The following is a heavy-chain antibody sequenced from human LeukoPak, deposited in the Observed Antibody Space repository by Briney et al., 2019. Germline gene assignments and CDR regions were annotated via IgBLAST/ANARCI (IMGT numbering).Heavy chain of an antibody. CDR1: GFTFSSYA. V-gene: IGHV3-23*01. Sequence: GGSLRLSCAASGFTFSSYAMSWVRQAPGKGLEWVSAISGSGGSTYYADSVKGRFTISRDNSKKTLYLQMNSLRAEDTAVYYCASVYCGGDCYKFEYWGQGTLVTVSS. D-gene: IGHD2-21*02. CDR2: ISGSGGST. CDR3: ASVYCGGDCYKFEY. J-gene: IGHJ4*02.